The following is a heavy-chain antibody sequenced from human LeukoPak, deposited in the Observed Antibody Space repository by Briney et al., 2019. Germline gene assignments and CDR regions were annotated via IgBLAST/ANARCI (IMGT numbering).Heavy chain of an antibody. Sequence: GESLKISCKGSGYSFTSYWIGWVRPMPGKGLEWMGIIYPGDSDTRYSPSFQGQVTISADKSISTAYLQWSSLKASDTAMYYCARPYYYGSGSYYNAQYYFDYWGQGTLVTVSS. CDR3: ARPYYYGSGSYYNAQYYFDY. CDR1: GYSFTSYW. CDR2: IYPGDSDT. D-gene: IGHD3-10*01. J-gene: IGHJ4*02. V-gene: IGHV5-51*01.